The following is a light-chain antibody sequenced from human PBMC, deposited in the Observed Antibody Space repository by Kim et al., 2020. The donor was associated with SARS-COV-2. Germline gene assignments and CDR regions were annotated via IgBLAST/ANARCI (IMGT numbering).Light chain of an antibody. CDR1: SSDVGGYNY. V-gene: IGLV2-8*01. Sequence: GQSVTITCTGTSSDVGGYNYVSWYQQPPGKAPKLMIYEVSKRPSGVPDRFSGSKSGNTASLTVSGLQAEDDADYYCSSYAGSSLYVFGAGTKVTVL. CDR2: EVS. CDR3: SSYAGSSLYV. J-gene: IGLJ1*01.